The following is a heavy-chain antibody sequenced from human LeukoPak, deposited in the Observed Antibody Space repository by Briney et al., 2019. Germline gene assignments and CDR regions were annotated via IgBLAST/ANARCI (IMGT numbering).Heavy chain of an antibody. CDR3: ARTSRSGAYWRDFDY. CDR1: GFTFNNYW. Sequence: GGSLRLSCAASGFTFNNYWMRWVRQAPGKGLVWVSRINSDGSTTTYADSVKGRFTISRDNAENTLYLQMNSLRAEDTAVYYCARTSRSGAYWRDFDYWGQGTLVTVSS. CDR2: INSDGSTT. J-gene: IGHJ4*02. D-gene: IGHD2-15*01. V-gene: IGHV3-74*01.